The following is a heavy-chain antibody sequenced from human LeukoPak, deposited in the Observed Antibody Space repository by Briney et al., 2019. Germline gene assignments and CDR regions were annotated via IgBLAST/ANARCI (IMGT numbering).Heavy chain of an antibody. Sequence: SDTLSLTCTVSGGSISSYYWSWIRQPPGKGLEWIGYIYYSGSTNYNPSLKSRVTISVDTSKNQFSLKLSSVTAADTAVYYCARGSCSSTSCYARPYYFDYWGQGTLVTVSS. CDR2: IYYSGST. V-gene: IGHV4-59*07. CDR1: GGSISSYY. CDR3: ARGSCSSTSCYARPYYFDY. D-gene: IGHD2-2*01. J-gene: IGHJ4*02.